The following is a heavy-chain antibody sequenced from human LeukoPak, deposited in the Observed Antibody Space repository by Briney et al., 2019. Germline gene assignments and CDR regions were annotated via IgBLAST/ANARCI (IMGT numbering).Heavy chain of an antibody. CDR2: IKQDGSEK. D-gene: IGHD2-15*01. CDR3: ARECRTQVVVVAATAYYYGMDV. Sequence: GGSLRLSCAASGFTFSSYWMSWVRQAPGKGLEWVANIKQDGSEKYYVDSVKGRFTISRDNAKNSLYLQMNSLRAEDTAVYYCARECRTQVVVVAATAYYYGMDVWGKGTTVTVSS. CDR1: GFTFSSYW. V-gene: IGHV3-7*03. J-gene: IGHJ6*04.